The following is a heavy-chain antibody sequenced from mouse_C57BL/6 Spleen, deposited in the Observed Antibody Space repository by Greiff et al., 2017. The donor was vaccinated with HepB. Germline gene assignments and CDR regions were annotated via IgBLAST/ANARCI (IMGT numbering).Heavy chain of an antibody. J-gene: IGHJ4*01. CDR2: IYPGSGST. D-gene: IGHD1-1*01. Sequence: QVHVKQPGAELVKPGASVKMSCKASGYTFTSYWITWVKQRPGQGLEWIGDIYPGSGSTNYNEKFKSKATLTVDTSSSTAYMQLSSLTSEDSAVYYCARFYYYGSSRYYAMDYWGQGTSVTVSS. CDR3: ARFYYYGSSRYYAMDY. V-gene: IGHV1-55*01. CDR1: GYTFTSYW.